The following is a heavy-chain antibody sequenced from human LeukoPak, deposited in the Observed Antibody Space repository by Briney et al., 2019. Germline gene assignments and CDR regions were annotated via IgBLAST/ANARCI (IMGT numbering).Heavy chain of an antibody. CDR2: IYHSGST. CDR3: AREARYCGGDCYSPIDY. J-gene: IGHJ4*02. D-gene: IGHD2-21*02. Sequence: PSETLSLTCAVSGGSISSGGYSWSWIRQPPGKGLEWIGYIYHSGSTYYNPSLKGRVTISVDRSKNQFSLKLSSVTAADTAVYYCAREARYCGGDCYSPIDYWGQGTLVTVSS. CDR1: GGSISSGGYS. V-gene: IGHV4-30-2*01.